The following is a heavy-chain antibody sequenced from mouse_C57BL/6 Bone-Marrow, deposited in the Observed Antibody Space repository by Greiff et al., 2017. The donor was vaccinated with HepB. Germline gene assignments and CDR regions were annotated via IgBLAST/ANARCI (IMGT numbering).Heavy chain of an antibody. CDR1: GFTFSDYG. Sequence: DVKLVESGGGLVKPGGSLKLSCAASGFTFSDYGMHWVRQAPEKGLEWVAYISSGSSTIYYADTVKGRFTISRDNAKNTLFLQMTSLRSEDTAMYYCANSSGQVPWFAYWGQGTLVTVSA. V-gene: IGHV5-17*01. D-gene: IGHD3-2*02. J-gene: IGHJ3*01. CDR3: ANSSGQVPWFAY. CDR2: ISSGSSTI.